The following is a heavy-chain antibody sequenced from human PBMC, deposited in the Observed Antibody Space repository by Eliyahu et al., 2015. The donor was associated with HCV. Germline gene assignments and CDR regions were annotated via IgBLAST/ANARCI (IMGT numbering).Heavy chain of an antibody. V-gene: IGHV3-33*08. J-gene: IGHJ4*02. D-gene: IGHD2-15*01. CDR2: XWXDGSNE. CDR1: GFPFXDXG. Sequence: QVQLVESGGGVVQPGRSLRXXCAXSGFPFXDXGXHWARQAPGKGVEWVEVXWXDGSNENYGDSVKGRFTISRDNSKNTLYLQMNSLRAEDTAVYYCARGGFCTGGTCLNYFDSWGQGNLITVSS. CDR3: ARGGFCTGGTCLNYFDS.